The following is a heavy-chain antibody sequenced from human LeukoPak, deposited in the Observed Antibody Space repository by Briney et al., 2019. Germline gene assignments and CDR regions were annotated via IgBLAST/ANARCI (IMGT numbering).Heavy chain of an antibody. CDR3: TTSGTPFEY. V-gene: IGHV3-15*01. J-gene: IGHJ4*02. Sequence: GGSLRLSCAASGFTFNKAWMSWVRLAPRQGLERVGRIKNKGDGGTTDYAAPVKGRFTVSRDDSKSALYLQMNSLKTEDTAVYYCTTSGTPFEYWGQGTLVTVSS. D-gene: IGHD3-10*01. CDR2: IKNKGDGGTT. CDR1: GFTFNKAW.